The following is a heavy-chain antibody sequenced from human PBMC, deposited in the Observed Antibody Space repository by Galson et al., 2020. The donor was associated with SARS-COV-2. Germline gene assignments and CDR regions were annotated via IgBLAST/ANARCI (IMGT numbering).Heavy chain of an antibody. CDR3: ARDLLNAFDV. V-gene: IGHV3-53*05. CDR1: GFIVSGHY. Sequence: GGSLRLSCAASGFIVSGHYMSWVRQAPGKGLEWVSVLHSGGGTYYADYVKARFTVSRDNPKNTQYLQMNSLRPDDTAVYYCARDLLNAFDVWGQGTMVTVSS. CDR2: LHSGGGT. J-gene: IGHJ3*01.